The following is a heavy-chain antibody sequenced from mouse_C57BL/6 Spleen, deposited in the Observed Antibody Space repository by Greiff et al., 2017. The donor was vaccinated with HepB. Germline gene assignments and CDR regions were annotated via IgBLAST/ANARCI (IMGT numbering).Heavy chain of an antibody. Sequence: EVQLQQSGAELVRPGASVKLSCTASGFNIKDYYMHWVKQRPEQGLEWIGRIDPEDGDTEYAPKFQGKATMTADTSSNTAYLQLSSLTSEDTAVYYCTTDYYGNYGYFDVWGTGTTVTVSS. CDR2: IDPEDGDT. CDR1: GFNIKDYY. D-gene: IGHD2-1*01. J-gene: IGHJ1*03. V-gene: IGHV14-1*01. CDR3: TTDYYGNYGYFDV.